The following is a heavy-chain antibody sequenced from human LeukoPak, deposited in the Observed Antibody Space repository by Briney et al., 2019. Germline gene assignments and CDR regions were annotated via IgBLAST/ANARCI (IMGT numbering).Heavy chain of an antibody. CDR3: ASVSRGYYIDY. CDR2: IYSSGST. J-gene: IGHJ4*02. D-gene: IGHD3-22*01. V-gene: IGHV4-4*07. CDR1: GGSISSYY. Sequence: SETLSLTCTVSGGSISSYYWSWIRQPAGQGLEWIGRIYSSGSTNYNPSIKSRVTMSVDTSKNQFSLRLSSETAADTAMFYCASVSRGYYIDYWGQGTLVTVSS.